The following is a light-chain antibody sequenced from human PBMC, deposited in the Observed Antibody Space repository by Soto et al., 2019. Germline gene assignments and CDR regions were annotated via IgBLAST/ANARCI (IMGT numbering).Light chain of an antibody. CDR1: QSISSD. CDR2: AAS. Sequence: DIQMTQSPFSLSASVAGRVTITCRTSQSISSDLNWYQQKAGKAPKLLIYAASSLQSGVPSRFSGSGSGTHCTLTISSLQPEDVATYYCQQIYSIPITFGQGTRLEIK. CDR3: QQIYSIPIT. J-gene: IGKJ5*01. V-gene: IGKV1-39*01.